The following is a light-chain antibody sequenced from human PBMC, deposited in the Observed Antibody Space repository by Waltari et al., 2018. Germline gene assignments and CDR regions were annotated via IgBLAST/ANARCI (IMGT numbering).Light chain of an antibody. V-gene: IGKV1D-12*01. Sequence: DIQMTQSPSSVSSSVGDTVTITCRASQRITSWLAWYQQKPGKAPKLLIYAASSLQSGVPSRFSGSGSGADFTLTISSLQPEDFATYYCQQADSLPLTFCGGTKVEIK. CDR3: QQADSLPLT. J-gene: IGKJ4*01. CDR1: QRITSW. CDR2: AAS.